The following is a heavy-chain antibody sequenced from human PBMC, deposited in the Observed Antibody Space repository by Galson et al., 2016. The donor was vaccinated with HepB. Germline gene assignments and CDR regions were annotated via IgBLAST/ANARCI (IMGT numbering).Heavy chain of an antibody. CDR1: GGPVTGYH. CDR3: TRGRGSDRPTSDY. V-gene: IGHV4-34*01. D-gene: IGHD6-19*01. J-gene: IGHJ4*02. CDR2: VNHVGTT. Sequence: SETLSLTCAVSGGPVTGYHWNWIRQTPGKGLEWIGEVNHVGTTSYSPSLKRRVTISRDTPKSQVSLELSSVTAADTTVYYCTRGRGSDRPTSDYWGQGILVTVPS.